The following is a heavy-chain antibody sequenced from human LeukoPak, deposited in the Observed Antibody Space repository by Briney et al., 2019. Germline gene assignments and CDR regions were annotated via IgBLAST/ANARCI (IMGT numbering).Heavy chain of an antibody. V-gene: IGHV3-30*18. D-gene: IGHD3-16*02. J-gene: IGHJ4*02. CDR3: AKEGIDDYVWGSYRSPPGY. Sequence: GGPLRLSCAASGFTFSSYGMHWVRQAPGKGLEWVAVISYDGSNKYYADSVKGRFTISRDNSKNTLYLQMNSLRAEDTAVYYCAKEGIDDYVWGSYRSPPGYWGQGTLVTVSS. CDR2: ISYDGSNK. CDR1: GFTFSSYG.